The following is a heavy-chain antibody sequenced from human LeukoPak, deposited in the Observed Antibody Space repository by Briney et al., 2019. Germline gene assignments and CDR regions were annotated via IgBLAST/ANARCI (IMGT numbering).Heavy chain of an antibody. CDR2: ISSNGGST. CDR3: ARDTYCSSTSCYAAFHY. D-gene: IGHD2-2*01. J-gene: IGHJ4*02. Sequence: GGSLRLSCAASGSTFSSYAMHWVRQAPGKGLEYVSAISSNGGSTYYANSVKGRFTISRDNSKNTLYLQMGSLRAEDMAVYYCARDTYCSSTSCYAAFHYWGQGTLVTVSS. V-gene: IGHV3-64*01. CDR1: GSTFSSYA.